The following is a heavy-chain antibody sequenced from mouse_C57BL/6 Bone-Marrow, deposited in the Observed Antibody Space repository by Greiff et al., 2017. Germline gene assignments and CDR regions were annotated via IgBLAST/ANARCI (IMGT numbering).Heavy chain of an antibody. CDR1: GFNIKDYY. D-gene: IGHD1-1*01. CDR2: IDPEDGET. J-gene: IGHJ2*01. Sequence: VQLQQSGAELVKPGASVKLSCTASGFNIKDYYIHWVKQRTEQGLEWIGRIDPEDGETKYAPKFQDKATITADTSSTTAYLQLSSLPYEDTAVYYCTRSLIYYGTNYWGQGTTLTVSS. V-gene: IGHV14-2*01. CDR3: TRSLIYYGTNY.